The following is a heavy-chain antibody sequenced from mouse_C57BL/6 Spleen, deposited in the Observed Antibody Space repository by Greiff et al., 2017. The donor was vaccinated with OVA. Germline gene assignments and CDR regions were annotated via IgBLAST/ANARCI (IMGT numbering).Heavy chain of an antibody. Sequence: EVQVVESGGGLVKPGGSLKLSCAASGFTFSSYAMSWVRQTPEKRLEWVATISDGGSYTYYPDNVKGRFTISRDNAKNNLYLQMSHLKSEDTAMYYCARDGDYGSSYGAMDYWGQGTSVTVSS. CDR2: ISDGGSYT. CDR1: GFTFSSYA. J-gene: IGHJ4*01. D-gene: IGHD1-1*01. V-gene: IGHV5-4*01. CDR3: ARDGDYGSSYGAMDY.